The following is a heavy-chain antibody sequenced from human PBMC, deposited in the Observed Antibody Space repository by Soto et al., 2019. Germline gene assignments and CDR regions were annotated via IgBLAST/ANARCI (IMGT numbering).Heavy chain of an antibody. CDR2: IYYSGST. V-gene: IGHV4-39*01. Sequence: QLQLQESGPGLVKPSETLSLTCTVSGGSISSSSYYWGWIRQPPGKGLEWIGSIYYSGSTYYNPSLKSRVTISVDTSKNQFSLKLSSVTAADTAVYYCATRYSYGSIDYWGQGTLVTVSS. CDR1: GGSISSSSYY. CDR3: ATRYSYGSIDY. D-gene: IGHD5-18*01. J-gene: IGHJ4*02.